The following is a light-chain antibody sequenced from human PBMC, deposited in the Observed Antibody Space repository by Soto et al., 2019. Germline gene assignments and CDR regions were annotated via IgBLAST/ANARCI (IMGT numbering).Light chain of an antibody. Sequence: DIQMTQSPSSLSESVGDRVTITCRASQSISTYLNWYQQKPGRAPKFLMYAASSLQSGVSSRFSGSGSGTDFTLAISSLQPEDSATLYCQQSYGSPYTFGQGTKLEIK. CDR3: QQSYGSPYT. CDR1: QSISTY. J-gene: IGKJ2*01. V-gene: IGKV1-39*01. CDR2: AAS.